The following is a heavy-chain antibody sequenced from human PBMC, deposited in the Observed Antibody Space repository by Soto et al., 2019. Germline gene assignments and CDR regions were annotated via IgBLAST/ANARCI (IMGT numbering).Heavy chain of an antibody. D-gene: IGHD2-2*02. CDR2: INPNSGGT. Sequence: QVQLVQSGAEVKKPGASVKVSCKASGYTFTGYYMHWVRQAPGQGLEWMGWINPNSGGTNYAQKFQGRVTMTRDTSISTAYMELSRLRSDDTAVYYCAGEYKLLYRGYYYGMDVWGQGTTVTVSS. J-gene: IGHJ6*02. V-gene: IGHV1-2*02. CDR3: AGEYKLLYRGYYYGMDV. CDR1: GYTFTGYY.